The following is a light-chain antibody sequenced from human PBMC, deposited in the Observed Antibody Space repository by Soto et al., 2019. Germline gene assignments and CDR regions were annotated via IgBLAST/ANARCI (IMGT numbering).Light chain of an antibody. J-gene: IGKJ4*01. CDR1: QSVLYSSNNKNY. Sequence: DIVMTQSPDSLAVSLGERATINCKSSQSVLYSSNNKNYLAWYQQKPGQPPKVVIYWASTRESGVPDRFSGRGSGTDFTLTISSLQAEDVAVYYCQQYYSTPLTFGGGTKVEIK. CDR3: QQYYSTPLT. CDR2: WAS. V-gene: IGKV4-1*01.